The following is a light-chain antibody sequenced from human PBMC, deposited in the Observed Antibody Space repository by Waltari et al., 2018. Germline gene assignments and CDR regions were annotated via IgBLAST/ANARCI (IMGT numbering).Light chain of an antibody. J-gene: IGKJ2*01. Sequence: EIVFTQSPGTLSFSPGETATLSCRASQSVSSYLAWYQQKPGQAPRLLIYGASNRATGISDRFSGSGSGTDFTLTISRLEPEDFAVYYCRHYGSSRYTFGQGTKLEIK. CDR2: GAS. CDR3: RHYGSSRYT. V-gene: IGKV3-20*01. CDR1: QSVSSY.